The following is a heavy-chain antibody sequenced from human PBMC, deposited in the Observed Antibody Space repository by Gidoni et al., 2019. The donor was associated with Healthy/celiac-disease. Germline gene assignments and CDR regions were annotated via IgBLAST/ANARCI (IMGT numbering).Heavy chain of an antibody. CDR2: ISSSSSYI. D-gene: IGHD2-15*01. Sequence: EVQLVESGGGLVKPGGSLRLSCAASGFTFSSYSMNWVRQAPGKGLEWVSSISSSSSYIYYADSVKGRFTISRDNAKNSLYLQMNSLRAEDTAVYYCARDLSVGAVMVVTDAFDIWGQGTMVTVSS. CDR3: ARDLSVGAVMVVTDAFDI. J-gene: IGHJ3*02. CDR1: GFTFSSYS. V-gene: IGHV3-21*01.